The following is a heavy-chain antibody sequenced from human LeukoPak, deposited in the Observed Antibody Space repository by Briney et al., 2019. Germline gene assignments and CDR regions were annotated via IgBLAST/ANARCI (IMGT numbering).Heavy chain of an antibody. CDR2: ISSGSSYI. CDR3: ARDGLMTTVTTVDY. CDR1: GFTFSRSS. D-gene: IGHD4-17*01. Sequence: GGSLRLSCAASGFTFSRSSMNWVRQAPGKGLEWVSSISSGSSYIYYADSVKGRFTISRDNAKNSLYLQMNSLRAEDTAVYYCARDGLMTTVTTVDYWGQGTLVTVSS. V-gene: IGHV3-21*01. J-gene: IGHJ4*02.